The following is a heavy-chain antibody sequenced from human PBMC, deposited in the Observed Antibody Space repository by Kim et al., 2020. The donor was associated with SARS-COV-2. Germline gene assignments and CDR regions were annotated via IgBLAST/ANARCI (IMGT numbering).Heavy chain of an antibody. J-gene: IGHJ4*02. CDR2: ISYDGSNK. CDR1: GFTFSSYA. V-gene: IGHV3-30*04. Sequence: GGSLRPSCAASGFTFSSYAMHWVRQAPGKGLEWVAVISYDGSNKYYADSVKGRFTISRDNSKNTLYLQMNSLRAEDTAVYYCARTTRYYFDYWGQGTLVTVSS. D-gene: IGHD2-15*01. CDR3: ARTTRYYFDY.